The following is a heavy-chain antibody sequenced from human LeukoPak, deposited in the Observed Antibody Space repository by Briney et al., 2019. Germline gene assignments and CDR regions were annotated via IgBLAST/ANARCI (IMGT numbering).Heavy chain of an antibody. CDR2: ISYDGSNK. V-gene: IGHV3-30*03. CDR1: GFTFSSYG. Sequence: GGSLRLSCAASGFTFSSYGMHWVRQAPGKGLEWVAVISYDGSNKYYADSVKGRFTISRDNSKNTLYLKMNSLRAEDTAVYYCATRTPDYGDYEYYFDYWGQGTLVTVSS. D-gene: IGHD4-17*01. J-gene: IGHJ4*02. CDR3: ATRTPDYGDYEYYFDY.